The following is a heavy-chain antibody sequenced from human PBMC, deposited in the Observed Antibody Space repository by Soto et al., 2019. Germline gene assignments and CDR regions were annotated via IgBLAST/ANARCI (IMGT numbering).Heavy chain of an antibody. Sequence: SETLSLTCAVYGGSVNGYYWNWIRQPPGKGLEWIGEINHTVGTHYNPSLKSRVTMSVDTSKNQFSLRLSSVTAADTAIYYCATRITVFGLVIPPCERWGKGNKFIVSS. J-gene: IGHJ4*02. CDR1: GGSVNGYY. CDR2: INHTVGT. D-gene: IGHD3-3*01. V-gene: IGHV4-34*01. CDR3: ATRITVFGLVIPPCER.